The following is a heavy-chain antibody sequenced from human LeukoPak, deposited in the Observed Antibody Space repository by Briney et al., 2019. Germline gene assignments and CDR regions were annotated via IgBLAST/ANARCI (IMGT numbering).Heavy chain of an antibody. CDR3: ARVPGDIASDY. V-gene: IGHV3-48*04. CDR1: GFTFSSYS. D-gene: IGHD2-21*02. J-gene: IGHJ4*02. Sequence: PRGSLRLSCAASGFTFSSYSMNWVRQAPGKGLEWVSYISTSTSIIYYADSVRGRFTISRDNAKNSLYLQMNSLRAEDTAVYYSARVPGDIASDYWGQGTLVTVSS. CDR2: ISTSTSII.